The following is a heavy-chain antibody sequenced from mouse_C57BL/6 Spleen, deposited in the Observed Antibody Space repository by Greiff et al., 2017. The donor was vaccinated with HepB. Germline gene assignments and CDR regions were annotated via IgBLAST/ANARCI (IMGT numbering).Heavy chain of an antibody. J-gene: IGHJ1*03. Sequence: EVQLQQSGPGLVKPSQSLSLTCSVTGYSITSGYYWNWIRQFPGNKLEWMGYISYDGSNNYNPSLKNRISITRDTSKNQFFLKLNSVTTEDTATYYCARKRSGYFDVWGTGTTVTVSS. CDR2: ISYDGSN. V-gene: IGHV3-6*01. CDR3: ARKRSGYFDV. CDR1: GYSITSGYY.